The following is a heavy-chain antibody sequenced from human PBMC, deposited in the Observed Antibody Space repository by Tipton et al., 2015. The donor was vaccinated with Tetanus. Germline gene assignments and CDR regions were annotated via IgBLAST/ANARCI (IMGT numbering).Heavy chain of an antibody. CDR1: GVSVTTYH. CDR2: ITDTGRT. Sequence: TLSLTCNVSGVSVTTYHWSWIRQPPGKGLEWLGYITDTGRTNYSPSLRNRLTISIDTSKTHFSLRLDSVTAADTAVYYCATDRRGPGEVRGLDNWGQGTLVPGSS. D-gene: IGHD3-10*01. J-gene: IGHJ4*02. V-gene: IGHV4-59*02. CDR3: ATDRRGPGEVRGLDN.